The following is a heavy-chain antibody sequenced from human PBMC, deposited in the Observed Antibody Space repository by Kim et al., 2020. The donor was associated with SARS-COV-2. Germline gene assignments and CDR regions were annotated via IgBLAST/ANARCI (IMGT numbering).Heavy chain of an antibody. V-gene: IGHV4-59*01. J-gene: IGHJ4*02. CDR3: AREGDSSGYYDY. D-gene: IGHD3-22*01. Sequence: SNPSLKSRVTISVDTSKNQFSLKLSSVTAADTAVYYCAREGDSSGYYDYWGQGTLVTVSS.